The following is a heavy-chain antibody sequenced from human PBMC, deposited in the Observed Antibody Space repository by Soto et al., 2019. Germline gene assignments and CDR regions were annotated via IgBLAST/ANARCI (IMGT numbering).Heavy chain of an antibody. CDR1: GFTFDDYA. CDR2: ISWNSGSI. V-gene: IGHV3-9*01. J-gene: IGHJ5*02. Sequence: PGGSLRLSCAASGFTFDDYAMHWVRQAPGKGLEWVSGISWNSGSIGYADSVKGRFTISRDNAKNSLYLQMNSLRAEDTALYYCVKGNWFDPWGQGTLVTVSS. CDR3: VKGNWFDP.